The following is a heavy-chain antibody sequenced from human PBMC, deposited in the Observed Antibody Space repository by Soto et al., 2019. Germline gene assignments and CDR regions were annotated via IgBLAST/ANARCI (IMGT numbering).Heavy chain of an antibody. CDR1: GYTFTGYY. V-gene: IGHV1-2*04. CDR2: INPNSGGT. Sequence: QVQLVQPGAEVKKPGASVKVSCKASGYTFTGYYMHWVRQAPGQGLEWMGWINPNSGGTNYAQKFQGWVTMTRDTYISPAYMELSRLGSDDTDVYYCSRDGYSSGWYTHAPSDYHGMDVWGQGTTVTVSS. D-gene: IGHD6-19*01. J-gene: IGHJ6*02. CDR3: SRDGYSSGWYTHAPSDYHGMDV.